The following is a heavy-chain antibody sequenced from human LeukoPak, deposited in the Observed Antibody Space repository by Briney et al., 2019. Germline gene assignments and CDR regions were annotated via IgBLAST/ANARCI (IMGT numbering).Heavy chain of an antibody. J-gene: IGHJ4*02. Sequence: GGSLRLSCAASGFTFSSYWMSWVRQAPGKGLEWVANIKEDGSEKYYVDSVKGRFTVFRDNAKKSLYLQMNSLRDEDTAVYYCATPMRFDYWGLGTLVTVSS. CDR2: IKEDGSEK. CDR1: GFTFSSYW. V-gene: IGHV3-7*05. CDR3: ATPMRFDY.